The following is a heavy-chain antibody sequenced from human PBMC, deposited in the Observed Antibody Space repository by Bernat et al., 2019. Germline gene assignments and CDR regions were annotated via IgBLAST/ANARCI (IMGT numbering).Heavy chain of an antibody. CDR2: ISGSGGST. CDR3: AKPIGIAAAGNDAFDI. V-gene: IGHV3-23*04. Sequence: EVQLVESGGGLVKPGGSLRLSCAASGFTFSSYAMSWVRQAPGKGLEWVSAISGSGGSTYYADSVKGRFTISRDNSKNTLYLQMNSLRAEDTAVYYCAKPIGIAAAGNDAFDIWGQGTMVTVSS. CDR1: GFTFSSYA. J-gene: IGHJ3*02. D-gene: IGHD6-13*01.